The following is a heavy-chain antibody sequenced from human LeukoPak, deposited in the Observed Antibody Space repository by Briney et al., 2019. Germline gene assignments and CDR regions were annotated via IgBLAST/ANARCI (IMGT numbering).Heavy chain of an antibody. CDR2: SSSSTYI. V-gene: IGHV3-21*01. J-gene: IGHJ4*02. Sequence: SSSSTYIYYADSVRGRFTVSRDNAKNSLYLQMHSLRAEDTAVYYCARDDYSSGWSYSDYWGQGTLVTVSS. D-gene: IGHD6-19*01. CDR3: ARDDYSSGWSYSDY.